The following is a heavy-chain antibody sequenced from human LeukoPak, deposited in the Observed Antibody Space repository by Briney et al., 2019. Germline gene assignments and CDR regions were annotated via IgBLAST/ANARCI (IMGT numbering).Heavy chain of an antibody. CDR1: GGSISSGSYY. CDR2: IYTSGST. D-gene: IGHD2-2*01. CDR3: ARDDSGYCSSTSCYAFDI. V-gene: IGHV4-61*02. Sequence: PSETLSLTCTVSGGSISSGSYYWSWIRQPAGKGLEWIGRIYTSGSTNYNPSLKGRVTISVDTSKNQFSLKLSSVTAADTAVYYCARDDSGYCSSTSCYAFDIWGQGTMVTVSS. J-gene: IGHJ3*02.